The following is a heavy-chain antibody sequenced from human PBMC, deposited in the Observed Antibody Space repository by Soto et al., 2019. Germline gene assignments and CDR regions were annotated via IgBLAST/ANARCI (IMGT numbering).Heavy chain of an antibody. CDR1: GATFISYA. D-gene: IGHD2-15*01. V-gene: IGHV1-69*06. J-gene: IGHJ6*02. CDR3: ARVCTWVVVVAATRYYYYGMDV. Sequence: SWKVSCKACGATFISYAISWLRQSPLQWVDWMGGIIPIFGTANYAQKFQGRFTITADKSTSTAYMELSSLRSEDTAVYYCARVCTWVVVVAATRYYYYGMDVWGQGTTVTVSS. CDR2: IIPIFGTA.